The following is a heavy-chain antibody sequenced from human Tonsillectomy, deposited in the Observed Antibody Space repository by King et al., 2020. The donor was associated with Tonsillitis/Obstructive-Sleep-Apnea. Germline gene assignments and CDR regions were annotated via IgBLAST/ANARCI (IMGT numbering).Heavy chain of an antibody. CDR1: GFTFSSYA. Sequence: QLVQSGGGLVQPGGSLRLSCAASGFTFSSYAMSWVRQAPGKGLEWVSAISGIGGSTYFADSVKGRFTISRDNSKNTPYLQMNSLKAEETAVYYGAKDPLGSWYLHFDYWGQGTLVTVSS. CDR2: ISGIGGST. V-gene: IGHV3-23*04. D-gene: IGHD6-13*01. CDR3: AKDPLGSWYLHFDY. J-gene: IGHJ4*02.